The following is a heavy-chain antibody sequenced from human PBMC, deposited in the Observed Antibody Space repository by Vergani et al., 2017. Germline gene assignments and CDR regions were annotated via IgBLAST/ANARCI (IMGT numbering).Heavy chain of an antibody. CDR3: AKLPVLAAAGPGAMDV. D-gene: IGHD6-13*01. V-gene: IGHV1-46*01. CDR1: GYTFTRHY. CDR2: INPTGGST. Sequence: QVQLVQSGAEVKKSGASVKVSCKASGYTFTRHYMHWVRQAPGQGLEWMGIINPTGGSTSYAQKFQGRVTMTRDTSTSTVYMRLSSLRSEDTAVYYCAKLPVLAAAGPGAMDVWGQGTTVTVSS. J-gene: IGHJ6*02.